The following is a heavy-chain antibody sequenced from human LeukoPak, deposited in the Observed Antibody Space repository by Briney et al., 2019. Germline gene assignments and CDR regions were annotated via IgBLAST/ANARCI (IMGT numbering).Heavy chain of an antibody. CDR1: GFTFSRYW. CDR3: VRDNRSYNFDY. Sequence: GGSLRLSCAASGFTFSRYWMHWARQAPGKGLVWVSCIRSDGSTTSIADSAKGRFTISRDNAKNTVYLQMNSLRAEDTAVYYCVRDNRSYNFDYWGQGTLVTVSS. J-gene: IGHJ4*02. D-gene: IGHD1-26*01. V-gene: IGHV3-74*01. CDR2: IRSDGSTT.